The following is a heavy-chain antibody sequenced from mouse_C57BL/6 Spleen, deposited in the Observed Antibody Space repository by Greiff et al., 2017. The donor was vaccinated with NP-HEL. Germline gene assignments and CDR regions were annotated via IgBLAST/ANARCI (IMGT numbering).Heavy chain of an antibody. CDR1: GYTFTSYW. CDR2: IDPNSGGT. Sequence: VQLQQSGAELVKPGASVKLSCKASGYTFTSYWMHWVKQRPGRGLEWIGRIDPNSGGTKYNEKFKSQATLTVDKPSSTAYMQLSSLTSEDSSVYYCAGSTVVAPSYAMDYWGQGTSVTVSS. J-gene: IGHJ4*01. V-gene: IGHV1-72*01. CDR3: AGSTVVAPSYAMDY. D-gene: IGHD1-1*01.